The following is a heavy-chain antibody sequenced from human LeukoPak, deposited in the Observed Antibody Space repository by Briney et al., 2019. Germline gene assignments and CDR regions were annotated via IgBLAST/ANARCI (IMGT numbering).Heavy chain of an antibody. V-gene: IGHV4-39*07. CDR2: FFYSGST. J-gene: IGHJ6*03. CDR3: AGAGRGYNYGFVPSEVDYYYYMDV. Sequence: PSETLSITCNVSGGSISNSTDYWGWIRQPPGKGLEWISTFFYSGSTYYNPSLKSRVTISLDTSKNQFSLKLSSVSAADTAVYYCAGAGRGYNYGFVPSEVDYYYYMDVWGKGTTVTVSS. D-gene: IGHD5-18*01. CDR1: GGSISNSTDY.